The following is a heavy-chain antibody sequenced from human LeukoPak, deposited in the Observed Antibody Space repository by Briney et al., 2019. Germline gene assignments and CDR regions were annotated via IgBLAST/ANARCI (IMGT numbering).Heavy chain of an antibody. CDR1: GFTFSSYA. J-gene: IGHJ6*04. V-gene: IGHV3-48*03. Sequence: GGSLRLSCAASGFTFSSYAMSWVRQAPGKGLEWVSYISSSGSTIYYADSVKGRFTISRGNAKNSLYLQMNSLRAEDTAVYYCAELGITMIGGVWGKGTTVTISS. D-gene: IGHD3-10*02. CDR2: ISSSGSTI. CDR3: AELGITMIGGV.